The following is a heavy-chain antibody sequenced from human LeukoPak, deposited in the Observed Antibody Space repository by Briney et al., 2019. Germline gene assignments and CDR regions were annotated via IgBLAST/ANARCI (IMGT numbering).Heavy chain of an antibody. CDR2: IYYSGST. D-gene: IGHD6-13*01. V-gene: IGHV4-59*08. Sequence: KSSETLSLTCTVSGGSISSYYWSWIRQPPGKGLEWIGYIYYSGSTNYNPSLKSRVTISVDTSKNQFSLKLSSVTAADTAVYYCARGHSSSWYRAEYFQHWGQGTLVTVSS. J-gene: IGHJ1*01. CDR3: ARGHSSSWYRAEYFQH. CDR1: GGSISSYY.